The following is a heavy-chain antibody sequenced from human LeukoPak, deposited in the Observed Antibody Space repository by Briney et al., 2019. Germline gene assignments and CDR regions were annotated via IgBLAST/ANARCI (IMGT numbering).Heavy chain of an antibody. V-gene: IGHV3-23*01. D-gene: IGHD4-17*01. CDR3: AKDRYGDYSFDS. Sequence: PGGSLRLSCAASGFTFSSCAMNWVRQAPGKGLEWVSSISGSGASTYDADSVKGRLTISRDNSKNTLYLQMNSLRAEDTAIYYCAKDRYGDYSFDSWGQGTLVTVSS. CDR1: GFTFSSCA. J-gene: IGHJ4*02. CDR2: ISGSGAST.